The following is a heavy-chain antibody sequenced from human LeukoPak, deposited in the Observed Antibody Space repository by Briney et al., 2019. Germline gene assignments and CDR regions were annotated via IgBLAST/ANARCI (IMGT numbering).Heavy chain of an antibody. CDR2: IRYDGSNK. D-gene: IGHD3-22*01. CDR1: GFTFSSYG. V-gene: IGHV3-30*02. CDR3: AKDPASSSGYFFDY. Sequence: PGGSLRLSCAASGFTFSSYGMHWVRQAPGKGLEWVAFIRYDGSNKYYADSVKGRFTISRDNSKNTLYLQMNSLRAEDTAVYYCAKDPASSSGYFFDYWGQGTLVTVSS. J-gene: IGHJ4*02.